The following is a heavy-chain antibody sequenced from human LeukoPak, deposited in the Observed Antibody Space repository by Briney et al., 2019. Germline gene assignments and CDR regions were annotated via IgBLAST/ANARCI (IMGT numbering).Heavy chain of an antibody. CDR1: GGSLSSSNW. J-gene: IGHJ6*03. Sequence: SETLSLTCAVSGGSLSSSNWWSWVRQPPGKGLEWIGEIYHSGSTNYNPSLKSRVTISVDKSKNQFSLKLSSVTAADTAVYYCARVKDPGGYYYYYYMDIWGKGNTVTVSS. CDR2: IYHSGST. D-gene: IGHD3-16*01. CDR3: ARVKDPGGYYYYYYMDI. V-gene: IGHV4-4*02.